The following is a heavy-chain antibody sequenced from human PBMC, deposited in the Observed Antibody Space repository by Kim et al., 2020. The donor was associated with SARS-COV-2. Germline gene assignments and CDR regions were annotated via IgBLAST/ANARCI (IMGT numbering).Heavy chain of an antibody. CDR1: GYTLTELS. V-gene: IGHV1-24*01. D-gene: IGHD6-13*01. CDR3: ATSPAYSSSWYFSPFGY. CDR2: FDPEDGET. Sequence: ASVKVSCKVSGYTLTELSMHWVRQAPGKGLEWMGGFDPEDGETIYAQKFQGRVTMTEDTSTDTAYMELSSLRSEDLAVYYCATSPAYSSSWYFSPFGYWGQGTLVTVSS. J-gene: IGHJ4*02.